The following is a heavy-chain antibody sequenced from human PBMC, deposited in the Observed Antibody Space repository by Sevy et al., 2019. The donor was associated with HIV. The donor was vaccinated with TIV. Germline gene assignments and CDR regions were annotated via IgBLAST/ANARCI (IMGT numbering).Heavy chain of an antibody. CDR1: GFRFSTHA. CDR3: ARGKSGYGYALNY. CDR2: IHSDDTT. Sequence: GGSLRLSCAASGFRFSTHAMHWVRQAPGKGLEGVSVIHSDDTTYHADSVKDRFTISRDNFKNTLYLHMSSLRAEDTAVYYCARGKSGYGYALNYWGQGTLVTVSS. J-gene: IGHJ4*02. D-gene: IGHD5-18*01. V-gene: IGHV3-66*01.